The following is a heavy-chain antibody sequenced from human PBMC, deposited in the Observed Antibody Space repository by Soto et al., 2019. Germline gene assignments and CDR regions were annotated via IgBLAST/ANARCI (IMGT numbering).Heavy chain of an antibody. V-gene: IGHV1-18*01. CDR1: GYGFTTYG. CDR2: ISAHNGNT. CDR3: ARGRYEDY. D-gene: IGHD1-1*01. Sequence: QVHLVQSGAEVKKPGASVKVSCKGSGYGFTTYGITWVRQAPGQGLEWMAWISAHNGNTNYAQKVQGRVTVTRDTSTSTAYMELRSLRYDDTAVYYCARGRYEDYWGQGALVTVSS. J-gene: IGHJ4*02.